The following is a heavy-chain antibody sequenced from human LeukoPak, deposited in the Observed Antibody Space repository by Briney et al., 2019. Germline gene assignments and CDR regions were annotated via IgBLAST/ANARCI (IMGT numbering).Heavy chain of an antibody. CDR3: ARVREDGYNLYFDY. CDR1: GGSISSGGYS. D-gene: IGHD5-24*01. J-gene: IGHJ4*02. Sequence: SQTLSLTCAVSGGSISSGGYSWSWIRQPPGKGLEWIGYIYHSGSTYYNPSLKSRVTISVDRSKNQFSLKLSSVTAADTAVYYCARVREDGYNLYFDYWGQGTLVTVSS. CDR2: IYHSGST. V-gene: IGHV4-30-2*01.